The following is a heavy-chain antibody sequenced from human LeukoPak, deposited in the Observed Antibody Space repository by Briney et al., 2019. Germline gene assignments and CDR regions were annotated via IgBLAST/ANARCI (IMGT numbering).Heavy chain of an antibody. CDR2: INSDGSST. J-gene: IGHJ4*02. Sequence: GGSLRLSCAASGFTFSSYWMHWVRQAPGKGLVWVSRINSDGSSTSYADSVKGRFTISRDNSKKSLYLRMSSLRVEDTAVYYCARDPSLESDYGVYSADWGQGTLVTVAS. CDR1: GFTFSSYW. V-gene: IGHV3-74*01. CDR3: ARDPSLESDYGVYSAD. D-gene: IGHD4-17*01.